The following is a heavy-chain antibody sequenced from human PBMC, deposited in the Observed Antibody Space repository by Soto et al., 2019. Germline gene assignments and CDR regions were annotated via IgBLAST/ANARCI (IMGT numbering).Heavy chain of an antibody. J-gene: IGHJ2*01. Sequence: QVQLVESGGGLVKPGGSLRLSCAASGFTFSDYYMSWIRQAPGKGLEWVSYISSSSRYTNYADSVKGRFTISRDNAKHSLYLQMNSLRAEDTAVYYCARVIFYGIPNWYFDLCGRGTLVTVSS. CDR3: ARVIFYGIPNWYFDL. CDR1: GFTFSDYY. D-gene: IGHD3-9*01. CDR2: ISSSSRYT. V-gene: IGHV3-11*05.